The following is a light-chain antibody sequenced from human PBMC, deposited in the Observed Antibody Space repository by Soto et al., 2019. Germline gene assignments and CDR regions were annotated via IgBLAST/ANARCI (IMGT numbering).Light chain of an antibody. CDR2: DVK. CDR3: LSYAGSYTFV. V-gene: IGLV2-11*01. CDR1: SSDVGGYSY. J-gene: IGLJ1*01. Sequence: QSALTQPRSVSGSPGQSVTISCTGTSSDVGGYSYVSWYQQHPGKAPKLMMYDVKTRPSGIADRFSGSKSGNTASLTISGIQAEDEAGYYCLSYAGSYTFVFGRGTKLTVL.